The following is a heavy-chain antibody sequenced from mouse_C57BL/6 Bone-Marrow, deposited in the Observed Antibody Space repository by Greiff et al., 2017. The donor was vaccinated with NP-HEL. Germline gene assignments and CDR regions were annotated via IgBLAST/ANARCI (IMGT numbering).Heavy chain of an antibody. CDR2: INPNNGGT. V-gene: IGHV1-22*01. CDR3: ARLEALITTAYFDY. Sequence: EVQLQQSGAELARPGASVKMSCKASGYTFTDYNMHWVKQSHGKSLEWIGYINPNNGGTSYNQKFKGKATLTVNKSSSTAYMELRSLTSEDSAVYYCARLEALITTAYFDYWGQGTTLTVSS. D-gene: IGHD1-1*01. CDR1: GYTFTDYN. J-gene: IGHJ2*01.